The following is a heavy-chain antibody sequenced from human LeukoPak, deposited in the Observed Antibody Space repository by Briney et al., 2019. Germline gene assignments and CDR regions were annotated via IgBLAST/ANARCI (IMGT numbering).Heavy chain of an antibody. V-gene: IGHV4-59*01. Sequence: SETLSLTCTVSGGSISSYYWSWIRQPPGKGLEWIGYIYYSGSTNYNPSLKSRVTISVDTSKNQFSLKLSSVTAADTAVYYCAREVAVAGTHFDLWGRGTLVTVSS. D-gene: IGHD6-19*01. J-gene: IGHJ2*01. CDR2: IYYSGST. CDR3: AREVAVAGTHFDL. CDR1: GGSISSYY.